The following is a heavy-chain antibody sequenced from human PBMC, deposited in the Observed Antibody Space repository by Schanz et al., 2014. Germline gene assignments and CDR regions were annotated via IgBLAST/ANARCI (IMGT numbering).Heavy chain of an antibody. D-gene: IGHD3-10*01. V-gene: IGHV3-11*05. CDR2: VSSSSSYT. CDR3: VRDELLWFGEVLSLDY. J-gene: IGHJ4*02. Sequence: QVQLVESGGGLVQPGGSLRLSCTASGFTFSDYYMSWIRQAPGKGLEWVSYVSSSSSYTHYADSVKGRFTISRDNSNKTVDLQMNSLRAEDTALYYCVRDELLWFGEVLSLDYWGQGALVTVSS. CDR1: GFTFSDYY.